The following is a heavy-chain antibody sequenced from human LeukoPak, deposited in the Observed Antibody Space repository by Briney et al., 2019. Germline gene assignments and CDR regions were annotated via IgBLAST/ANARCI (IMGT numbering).Heavy chain of an antibody. V-gene: IGHV4-4*07. CDR1: GGPITTYY. J-gene: IGHJ4*02. Sequence: QTSETLSLTCTVSGGPITTYYLSWIRQSAGMGLEWIGRISGSGVITYNPSLKSRVILSLDTSNNHFSLKLISVTAADTAVYYCARGSEMAIISYFDYWGQGTLVTVSS. CDR2: ISGSGVI. CDR3: ARGSEMAIISYFDY. D-gene: IGHD5-24*01.